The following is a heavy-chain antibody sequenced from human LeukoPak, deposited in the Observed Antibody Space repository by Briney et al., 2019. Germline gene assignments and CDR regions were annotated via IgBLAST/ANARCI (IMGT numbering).Heavy chain of an antibody. CDR2: IWYDGSNK. CDR3: ARDISSRHFDH. V-gene: IGHV3-33*01. Sequence: GGSLRLSCAASGFTFSRHGMHGVRQAPGKGLEWVAVIWYDGSNKYYADSVKGRFTISRDNSKNTLYLQMNSLRAEDTAVYYCARDISSRHFDHLGQGTLVTVPS. D-gene: IGHD6-6*01. CDR1: GFTFSRHG. J-gene: IGHJ4*02.